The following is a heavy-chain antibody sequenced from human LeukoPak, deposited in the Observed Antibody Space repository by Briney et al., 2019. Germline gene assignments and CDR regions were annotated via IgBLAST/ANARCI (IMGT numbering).Heavy chain of an antibody. CDR2: IYGSGTT. CDR1: GGSTSGFF. V-gene: IGHV4-4*07. D-gene: IGHD3-3*01. Sequence: PSETLSLTCTVTGGSTSGFFWNWIRQPPGRGLEWIGRIYGSGTTDYNSSLRSRVTLSVDTSKSQFSLKLTSVTAADTAVYYCAREHRDYEGSGYYVDYWGQGTLVTVSS. J-gene: IGHJ4*02. CDR3: AREHRDYEGSGYYVDY.